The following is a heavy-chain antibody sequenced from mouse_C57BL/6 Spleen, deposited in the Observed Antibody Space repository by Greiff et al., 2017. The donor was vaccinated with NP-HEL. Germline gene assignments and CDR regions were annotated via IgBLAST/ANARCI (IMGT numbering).Heavy chain of an antibody. Sequence: VQLQESGPELVKPGASVKISCKASGYAFSSSWMNWVKQRPGKGLEWIGRIYPGDGDTNYNGKFKGKATLTADKSSSTAYMQLSSLTSEDSAVYFWARAPYDYDGTWLAYWGQGTLVTVSA. CDR3: ARAPYDYDGTWLAY. CDR2: IYPGDGDT. D-gene: IGHD2-4*01. J-gene: IGHJ3*01. CDR1: GYAFSSSW. V-gene: IGHV1-82*01.